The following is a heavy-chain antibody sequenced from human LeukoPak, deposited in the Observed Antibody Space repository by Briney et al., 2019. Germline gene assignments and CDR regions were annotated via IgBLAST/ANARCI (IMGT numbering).Heavy chain of an antibody. Sequence: GGSLRLSCAASGFTFSSYWMSWARQALGKGLEWVASINHNGNVNYYVDSVKGRSTISRDNAKNSLYLQMSNLRAEDTAVYFCARGGGLDVWGQGATVTVSS. CDR1: GFTFSSYW. CDR2: INHNGNVN. J-gene: IGHJ6*02. V-gene: IGHV3-7*03. CDR3: ARGGGLDV. D-gene: IGHD3-16*01.